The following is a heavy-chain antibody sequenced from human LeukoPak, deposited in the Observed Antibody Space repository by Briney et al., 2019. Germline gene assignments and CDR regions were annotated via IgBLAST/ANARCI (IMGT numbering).Heavy chain of an antibody. Sequence: SETLSLTCTVSGASISGSGYYWGWIRQPPGKGLEWIGSIYSSGSTYYNASLQSRVTISIETSKNQISLRLNSVTAADTAMHYCAKSGGYGLIDYWGQGTLVTVSS. CDR2: IYSSGST. CDR3: AKSGGYGLIDY. D-gene: IGHD1-26*01. V-gene: IGHV4-39*01. CDR1: GASISGSGYY. J-gene: IGHJ4*02.